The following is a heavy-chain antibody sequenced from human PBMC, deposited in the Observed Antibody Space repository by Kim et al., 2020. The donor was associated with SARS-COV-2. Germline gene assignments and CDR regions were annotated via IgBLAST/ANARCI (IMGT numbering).Heavy chain of an antibody. CDR2: ISYDGSNK. D-gene: IGHD2-21*02. J-gene: IGHJ6*02. CDR1: GFTFSSYG. CDR3: AKAGGNSPYGMDV. Sequence: GGSLRLSCASSGFTFSSYGMHWVRQAPGKGLEWVAVISYDGSNKYYADSVKGRFTISRDNSKNTLYLQMNSLRAEDTAVYYCAKAGGNSPYGMDVWGQGTTVTVSS. V-gene: IGHV3-30*18.